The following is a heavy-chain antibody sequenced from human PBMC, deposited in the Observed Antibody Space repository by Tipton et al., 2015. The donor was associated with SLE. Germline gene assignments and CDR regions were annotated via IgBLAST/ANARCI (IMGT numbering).Heavy chain of an antibody. Sequence: LRLSCAVYGGSFSGYYWGWIRQSPGKGLEWIGEINHSGITTYNTSLKSRVTISVDTSKNQFSLKVMSVTAADTAVYYCAREARRTWRAFDVWGQGTLVTVSS. V-gene: IGHV4-34*01. CDR2: INHSGIT. CDR1: GGSFSGYY. J-gene: IGHJ3*01. CDR3: AREARRTWRAFDV.